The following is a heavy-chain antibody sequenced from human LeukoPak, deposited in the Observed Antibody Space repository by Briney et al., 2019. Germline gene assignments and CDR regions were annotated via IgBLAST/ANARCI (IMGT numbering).Heavy chain of an antibody. CDR3: ARLLVGATRVYYYYYMDV. D-gene: IGHD1-26*01. Sequence: SETLSLTCTVSGGSISSYYWSWIRQPPGKGLEWIGYIYTCGSTNYNPSLKSRVTISVDTSKNQFSLKLSSVTAADTAVYYCARLLVGATRVYYYYYMDVWGKGTTVTVSS. CDR2: IYTCGST. CDR1: GGSISSYY. J-gene: IGHJ6*03. V-gene: IGHV4-4*09.